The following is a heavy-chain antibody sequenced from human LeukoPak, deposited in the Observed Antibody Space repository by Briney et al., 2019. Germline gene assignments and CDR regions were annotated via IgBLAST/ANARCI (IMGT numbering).Heavy chain of an antibody. Sequence: PGGSLRLSCAASKFTFRTYSMNWVRQAPGKGLEWVSCISSGSNYIYYADSVKGRFTISRDNAKNSLYLQMNSLRAEDTAVYYCARERHSSVYPPLDYWGQGPLVTVSS. J-gene: IGHJ4*02. CDR2: ISSGSNYI. CDR3: ARERHSSVYPPLDY. V-gene: IGHV3-21*01. D-gene: IGHD3-22*01. CDR1: KFTFRTYS.